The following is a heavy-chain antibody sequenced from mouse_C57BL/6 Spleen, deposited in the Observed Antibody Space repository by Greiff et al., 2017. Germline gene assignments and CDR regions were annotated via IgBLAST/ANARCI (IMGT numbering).Heavy chain of an antibody. CDR3: AREGERRLAWFAY. D-gene: IGHD3-2*02. CDR2: IDPSDSYT. CDR1: GYTFTSYW. J-gene: IGHJ3*01. V-gene: IGHV1-69*01. Sequence: QVQLQQPGAELVMPGASVKLSCKASGYTFTSYWMHWVKQRPGQGLEWIGEIDPSDSYTNYNQKFKGKSTLTVDKSSSTAYLQLSSLTSEDSAVYYGAREGERRLAWFAYWGQGTLVTVSA.